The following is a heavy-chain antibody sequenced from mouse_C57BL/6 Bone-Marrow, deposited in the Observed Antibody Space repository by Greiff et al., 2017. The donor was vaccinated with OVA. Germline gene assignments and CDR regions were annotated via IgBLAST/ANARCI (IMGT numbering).Heavy chain of an antibody. V-gene: IGHV1-81*01. Sequence: VKLVESGAELARPGASVKLSCKASGYTFTSYGISWVKQRPGQGLEWIGEIYPRSGNTYYNEKFKGKATLTADKSSSTAYMELRSLTSEDSAVYFWARKNYYGSSWNYYYAMDYWGQGTSVTVSS. J-gene: IGHJ4*01. CDR1: GYTFTSYG. CDR3: ARKNYYGSSWNYYYAMDY. CDR2: IYPRSGNT. D-gene: IGHD1-1*01.